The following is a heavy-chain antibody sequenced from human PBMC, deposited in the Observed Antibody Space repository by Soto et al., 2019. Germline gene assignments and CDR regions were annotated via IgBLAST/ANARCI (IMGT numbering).Heavy chain of an antibody. CDR2: LSKDGSNK. CDR3: AREDYGEYYFDY. V-gene: IGHV3-30-3*01. CDR1: GFTLRDYA. Sequence: QVQLVESGGGVVQPGRSLRLSCAASGFTLRDYAIHWVRQAPGMGLEWVAILSKDGSNKYYADSVKGRFSISRDNFKNMLFLQMNSLRPEDTALYFCAREDYGEYYFDYWGQGSLVTVSS. D-gene: IGHD3-10*01. J-gene: IGHJ4*02.